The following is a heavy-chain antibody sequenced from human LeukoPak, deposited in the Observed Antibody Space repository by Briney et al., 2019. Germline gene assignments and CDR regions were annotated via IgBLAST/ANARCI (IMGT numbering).Heavy chain of an antibody. D-gene: IGHD3-22*01. J-gene: IGHJ4*02. V-gene: IGHV4-30-4*01. Sequence: SQTLSLTCTVSGGTISSGDYYWSWIRQPPGKGLGWIGYIYYSGSIYYNPSLKSRLTISLDTSKNRFSLNLSSVTAADTAVYYCARDSGGYSGVDYWGQGTLVTVSS. CDR2: IYYSGSI. CDR1: GGTISSGDYY. CDR3: ARDSGGYSGVDY.